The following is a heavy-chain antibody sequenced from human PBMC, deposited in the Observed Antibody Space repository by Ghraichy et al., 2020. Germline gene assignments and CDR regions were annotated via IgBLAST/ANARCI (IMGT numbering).Heavy chain of an antibody. J-gene: IGHJ4*02. Sequence: SQTLSLTCTVSGGSISSSSYYWGWIRQPPGKGLEWIGSIYYSGSTYYNPSLKSRVTISVDTSKNQFSLKLSSVTAADTAVYYCARLRHYPSGYLGDYWGQGTLVTVSS. D-gene: IGHD3-3*01. CDR3: ARLRHYPSGYLGDY. CDR1: GGSISSSSYY. CDR2: IYYSGST. V-gene: IGHV4-39*07.